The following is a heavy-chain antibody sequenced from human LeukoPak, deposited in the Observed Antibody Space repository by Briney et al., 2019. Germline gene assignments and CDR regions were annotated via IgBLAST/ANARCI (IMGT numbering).Heavy chain of an antibody. J-gene: IGHJ6*03. CDR2: IYSSGSN. D-gene: IGHD1-1*01. V-gene: IGHV4-61*02. CDR1: GVSISSGCYY. CDR3: AMYMKNPGPYYYYYIDV. Sequence: PSETLSLTCTVSGVSISSGCYYWSWLPPPAGKGLVWIRRIYSSGSNNYNPSLKGRVTISVDTSKNQFSLKLSSVTAADTAVYYCAMYMKNPGPYYYYYIDVWGKGTTVTVSS.